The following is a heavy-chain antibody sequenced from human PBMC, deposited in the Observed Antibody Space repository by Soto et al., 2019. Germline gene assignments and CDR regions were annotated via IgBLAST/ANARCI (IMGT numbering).Heavy chain of an antibody. CDR2: ISYDGSNK. Sequence: QVQLVESGGGVVQPGGSLRLSCAASGFTFSSYAMHWVGQAPGKGLGWVAVISYDGSNKYYADSVKGRFTISRDNSKNTLYLQMNSLRAEDTAVYYCARDLNRITIFGVFWFDPWGQGTLVTVSS. V-gene: IGHV3-30-3*01. J-gene: IGHJ5*02. CDR3: ARDLNRITIFGVFWFDP. D-gene: IGHD3-3*01. CDR1: GFTFSSYA.